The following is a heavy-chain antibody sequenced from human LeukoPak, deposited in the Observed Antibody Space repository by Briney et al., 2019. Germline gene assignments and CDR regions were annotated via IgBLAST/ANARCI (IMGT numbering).Heavy chain of an antibody. CDR2: ISGSGGST. V-gene: IGHV3-23*01. CDR3: AKRDTYIVVVPASYDY. D-gene: IGHD2-2*01. J-gene: IGHJ4*02. Sequence: GSLRLSCAAXGFTFSSYAMSWVRQAPGKGLEWVSAISGSGGSTYYADSVKGRFTISRDNSKNTLYLQMNSLRAEDTAVYYCAKRDTYIVVVPASYDYWGQGTLVTVSS. CDR1: GFTFSSYA.